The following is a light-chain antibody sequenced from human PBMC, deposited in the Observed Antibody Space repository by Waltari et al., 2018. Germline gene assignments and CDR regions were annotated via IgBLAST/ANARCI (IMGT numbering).Light chain of an antibody. CDR1: NGDIGAYNS. CDR2: EVT. V-gene: IGLV2-8*01. CDR3: SSYADSNVL. Sequence: QSALTQPASVSGSPGQSVTISCTGANGDIGAYNSVSWYQQHPGRAPKLMIYEVTRRPSGVPDRFSGSRSGNMASLTVSGLQAEDEADYFCSSYADSNVLFGGGTRLTVL. J-gene: IGLJ2*01.